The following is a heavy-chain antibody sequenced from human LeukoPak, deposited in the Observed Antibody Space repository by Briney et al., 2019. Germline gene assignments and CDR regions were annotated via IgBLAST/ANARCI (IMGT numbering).Heavy chain of an antibody. V-gene: IGHV3-23*01. Sequence: GGSLRLSCVVSGLTFSTCGMAWVRQAPGKGLEWVSAISGSGENTYYADPVKGRFSISRDNSKNTMYLQMNNLRVEDTALYYCAKDRGYWGQGTQVTVSS. CDR3: AKDRGY. D-gene: IGHD5-24*01. CDR2: ISGSGENT. CDR1: GLTFSTCG. J-gene: IGHJ4*02.